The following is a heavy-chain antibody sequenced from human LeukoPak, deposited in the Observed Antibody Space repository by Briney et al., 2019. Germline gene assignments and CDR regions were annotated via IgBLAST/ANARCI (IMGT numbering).Heavy chain of an antibody. D-gene: IGHD2-21*02. Sequence: GGSLRLSCAASRFTVSSNHMSWVRQAPGKGLEWVSVIYNSGSTYYADSVKGRFIISRDNSKNTLFLQMNSLRAEDTAVYYCAIEGDSLGYFDYWGQGTLVTVSS. J-gene: IGHJ4*02. CDR2: IYNSGST. CDR3: AIEGDSLGYFDY. CDR1: RFTVSSNH. V-gene: IGHV3-66*01.